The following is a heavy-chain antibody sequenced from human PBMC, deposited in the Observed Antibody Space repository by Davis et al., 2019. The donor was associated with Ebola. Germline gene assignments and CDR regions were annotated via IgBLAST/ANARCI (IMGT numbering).Heavy chain of an antibody. V-gene: IGHV3-30-3*01. CDR3: ARDRLIRFLQWPLGMDV. CDR2: ISYDGSNK. J-gene: IGHJ6*02. Sequence: GGSLRLSCVASGFTFSSYAMHWVRQAPGKGLEWVAVISYDGSNKYYADSVKGRFTISRDNAKNSLYLQMNTLKDEDTAVYYCARDRLIRFLQWPLGMDVWGQGTTVTVSS. CDR1: GFTFSSYA. D-gene: IGHD3-3*01.